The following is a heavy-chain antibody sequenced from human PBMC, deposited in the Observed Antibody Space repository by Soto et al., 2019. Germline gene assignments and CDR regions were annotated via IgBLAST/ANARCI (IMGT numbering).Heavy chain of an antibody. D-gene: IGHD6-6*01. CDR2: IDPSDSYT. CDR1: GYSFTSYW. J-gene: IGHJ5*02. Sequence: PGESLKISCKGSGYSFTSYWISWVRQMPCKCLEWMGSIDPSDSYTNYSPSFQGHVTISADKSISTAYLQWSSLNASDTAMYYCARHPGSSSSPWFDPWGQGTLVTVSS. V-gene: IGHV5-10-1*01. CDR3: ARHPGSSSSPWFDP.